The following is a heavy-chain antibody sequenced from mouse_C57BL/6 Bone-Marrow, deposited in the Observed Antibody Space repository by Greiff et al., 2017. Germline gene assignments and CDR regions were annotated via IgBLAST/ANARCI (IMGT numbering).Heavy chain of an antibody. V-gene: IGHV1-81*01. D-gene: IGHD1-1*01. CDR1: GYTFTSYG. J-gene: IGHJ3*01. CDR3: ARSKYYGSSYWFAY. CDR2: IYPRSGNT. Sequence: QVHVKQSGAELARPGASVKLSCKASGYTFTSYGISWVKQRTGQGLEWIGEIYPRSGNTYYNEKFKGKATLTADKSSSTAYMELRSLTSEDSAVYFCARSKYYGSSYWFAYWGQGTLVTVSA.